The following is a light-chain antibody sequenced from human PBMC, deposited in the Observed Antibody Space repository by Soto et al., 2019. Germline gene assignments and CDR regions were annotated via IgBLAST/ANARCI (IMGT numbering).Light chain of an antibody. CDR1: QSVSSY. V-gene: IGKV3D-15*01. Sequence: ETVLTQSPATLSVSPGERATLSCRVSQSVSSYLAWYQQKPGQAPRLLIYDASNRATGIPARFSGSGSGTDFTLTISSLQSEDFAVYYCQQYNNWPPWTFGQGTRLEIK. J-gene: IGKJ5*01. CDR2: DAS. CDR3: QQYNNWPPWT.